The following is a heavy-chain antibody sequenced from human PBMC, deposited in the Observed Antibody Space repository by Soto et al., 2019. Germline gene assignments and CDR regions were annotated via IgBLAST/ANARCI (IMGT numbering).Heavy chain of an antibody. CDR1: GVSMSGANYF. J-gene: IGHJ5*02. CDR3: ARHSQGRDYYGYSNWFDP. CDR2: IQSTGRT. V-gene: IGHV4-39*01. Sequence: ETLSLTCSVTGVSMSGANYFWGWIRQPPEKALGWIGSIQSTGRTIYNPSLKSRVTISVDTSMTHFSLKLTFVTAADTALYFCARHSQGRDYYGYSNWFDPWGQGTLVTVSS. D-gene: IGHD2-21*02.